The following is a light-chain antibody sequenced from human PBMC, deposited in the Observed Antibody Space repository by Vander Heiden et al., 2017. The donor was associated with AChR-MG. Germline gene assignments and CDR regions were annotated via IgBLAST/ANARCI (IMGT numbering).Light chain of an antibody. Sequence: EVMMTQSPATLSVSPGERATLSCRASQNISNNLAWYQQKPGQAPRLLIHDSFIRASGIPARFTGSGSGTEFTLTITSLRSEDFVVYYCQQYNDWPPVTFGQGTKVEVK. CDR2: DSF. V-gene: IGKV3-15*01. CDR1: QNISNN. CDR3: QQYNDWPPVT. J-gene: IGKJ1*01.